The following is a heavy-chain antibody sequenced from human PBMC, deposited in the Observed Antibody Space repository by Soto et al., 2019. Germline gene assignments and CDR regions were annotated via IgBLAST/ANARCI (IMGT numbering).Heavy chain of an antibody. CDR3: ARHGPLVRGVMVGWFDP. J-gene: IGHJ5*02. CDR1: GGSISSSSYY. Sequence: PSETLSLTCTVSGGSISSSSYYWSWIRQPPGKGLEWIGYIYYSGSTNYNPSLKSRVTISVDTSKNQFSLKLSSVTAADTAVYYCARHGPLVRGVMVGWFDPWGQGTLVTVSS. CDR2: IYYSGST. D-gene: IGHD3-10*01. V-gene: IGHV4-61*05.